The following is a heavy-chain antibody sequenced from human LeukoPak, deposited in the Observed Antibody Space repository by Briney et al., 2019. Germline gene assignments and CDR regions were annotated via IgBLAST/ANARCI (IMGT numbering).Heavy chain of an antibody. CDR3: ARDPCSSTSCYTGAFDF. J-gene: IGHJ3*01. V-gene: IGHV3-11*06. D-gene: IGHD2-2*02. Sequence: GSLRLSCAASGFTFSDYYMSWIRQAPGKGLEWVSSISSSSSYIYYADSVKGRFTISRDNAKNSLYLQMNSLRAEDTAVYYCARDPCSSTSCYTGAFDFWGQGTMVTVSS. CDR2: ISSSSSYI. CDR1: GFTFSDYY.